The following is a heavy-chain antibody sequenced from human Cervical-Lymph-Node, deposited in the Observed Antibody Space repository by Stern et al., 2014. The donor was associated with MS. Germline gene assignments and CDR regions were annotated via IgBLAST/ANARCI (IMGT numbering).Heavy chain of an antibody. CDR1: GYSFTIYY. CDR2: IYPYDSDT. V-gene: IGHV5-51*01. CDR3: ARHVQGFDY. J-gene: IGHJ4*02. Sequence: EVQLEESGAGVKKPGGSLKISCKLSGYSFTIYYIAWVRQMPGKGLEWMGVIYPYDSDTTYSPSFQGQITISDDKSITTAYLQWSSLRASDTAMYYCARHVQGFDYWGQGTLVTVSS.